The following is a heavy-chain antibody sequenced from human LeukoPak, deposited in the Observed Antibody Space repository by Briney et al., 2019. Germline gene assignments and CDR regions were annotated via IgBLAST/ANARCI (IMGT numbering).Heavy chain of an antibody. D-gene: IGHD3-3*01. CDR2: MNPNSGNT. CDR1: GYTFTSYD. J-gene: IGHJ5*02. Sequence: GASVKVSCKASGYTFTSYDINWVRQATGQGLEWMGWMNPNSGNTGYAQKFQGRVTMTRNTSISTAYMELSSLRSEDTAVYYCARVEPMVYYDFWSGLFHGDPETKQNWFDPWGQGTLVTVSS. CDR3: ARVEPMVYYDFWSGLFHGDPETKQNWFDP. V-gene: IGHV1-8*01.